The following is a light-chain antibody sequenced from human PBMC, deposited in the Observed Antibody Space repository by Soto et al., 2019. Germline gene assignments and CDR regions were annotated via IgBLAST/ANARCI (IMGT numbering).Light chain of an antibody. CDR3: QQYNSYPLT. Sequence: DIPMTQSPSILSASVGDRVTITCRASQSISSWLAWYQQKPGKAPKLLIFDASSLERGVPSRFSGSGSGTEFTLTISSLQPDDFAIYYCQQYNSYPLTFGQGAKVEIK. J-gene: IGKJ1*01. V-gene: IGKV1-5*01. CDR2: DAS. CDR1: QSISSW.